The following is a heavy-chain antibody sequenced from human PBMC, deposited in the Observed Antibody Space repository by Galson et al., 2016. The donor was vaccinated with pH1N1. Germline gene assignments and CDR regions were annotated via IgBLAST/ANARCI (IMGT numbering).Heavy chain of an antibody. CDR1: GFTFSSYE. D-gene: IGHD2-2*01. V-gene: IGHV3-48*03. Sequence: SLRLSCAVSGFTFSSYEMNWVRQAPGKGLEWVSYISSSGSTIYYADSVKGRFTISRGNAKNSLYLQMNSLRAEDTAVYYCAREGVPGAPFDYWGQGTLVTVSS. J-gene: IGHJ4*02. CDR3: AREGVPGAPFDY. CDR2: ISSSGSTI.